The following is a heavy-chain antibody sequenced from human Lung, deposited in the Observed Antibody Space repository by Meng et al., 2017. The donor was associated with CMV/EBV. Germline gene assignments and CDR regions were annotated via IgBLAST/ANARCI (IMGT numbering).Heavy chain of an antibody. Sequence: SXXVSXKASGGTFSSYAISWVRQAPGQGLEWMGGIIPILGIANYAQKFQGRVTITADKSTSTAYMELSSLRSEDTAVYYCARSEDVDITIFGVVIMDAFDIWGQGXMVTVSS. D-gene: IGHD3-3*01. J-gene: IGHJ3*02. CDR1: GGTFSSYA. V-gene: IGHV1-69*10. CDR3: ARSEDVDITIFGVVIMDAFDI. CDR2: IIPILGIA.